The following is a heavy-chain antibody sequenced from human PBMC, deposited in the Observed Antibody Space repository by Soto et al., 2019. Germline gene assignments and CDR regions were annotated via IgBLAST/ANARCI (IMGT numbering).Heavy chain of an antibody. CDR2: ISAYNGNT. D-gene: IGHD2-8*01. J-gene: IGHJ6*03. V-gene: IGHV1-18*01. CDR1: GYTFTSYG. Sequence: ASVKVSCKASGYTFTSYGISWVRQAPGQGLEWMGWISAYNGNTNYAQKLQGRVTMTTDTSTSTAYMELRSLRSDDTAVYYCARAGMREDEYYYYMDVWGKGTTVTVSS. CDR3: ARAGMREDEYYYYMDV.